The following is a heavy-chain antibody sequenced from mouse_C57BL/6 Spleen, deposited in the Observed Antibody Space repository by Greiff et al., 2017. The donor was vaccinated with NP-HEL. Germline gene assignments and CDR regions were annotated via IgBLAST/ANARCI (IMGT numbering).Heavy chain of an antibody. CDR3: ARVDKIDYYGSSYFDY. D-gene: IGHD1-1*01. J-gene: IGHJ2*01. V-gene: IGHV1-50*01. CDR2: IDPSDSYT. Sequence: QVQLQQPGAELVKPGASVKLSCKASGYTFTSYWMQWVKQRPGQGLEWIGEIDPSDSYTNYNQKFKGKATLTVDTSSSTAYMQLSSLTSEDSAVYYCARVDKIDYYGSSYFDYWGQGTTLTVSS. CDR1: GYTFTSYW.